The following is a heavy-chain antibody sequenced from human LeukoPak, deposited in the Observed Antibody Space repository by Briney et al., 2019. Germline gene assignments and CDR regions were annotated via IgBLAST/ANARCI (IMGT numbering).Heavy chain of an antibody. J-gene: IGHJ4*02. Sequence: GASVKVSCKAAGYTFSSYGIGWVRQAPGEGLEWMGWINPHYGNADYAPRFQDRVTMTTDTSTSTAYLEVRSLRSDDTAVYYCARMNYDSSGYLPIDNWGQGTLVTVSS. V-gene: IGHV1-18*01. CDR3: ARMNYDSSGYLPIDN. CDR2: INPHYGNA. CDR1: GYTFSSYG. D-gene: IGHD3-22*01.